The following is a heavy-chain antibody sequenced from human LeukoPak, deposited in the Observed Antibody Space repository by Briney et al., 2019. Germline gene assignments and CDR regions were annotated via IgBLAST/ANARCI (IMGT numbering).Heavy chain of an antibody. CDR3: ARDPGIMITFGGGLAYFDY. CDR1: GFTFSSYV. J-gene: IGHJ4*02. D-gene: IGHD3-16*01. Sequence: PGRSLRLSCAASGFTFSSYVMHWVRQAPGEGLEWVAVISFDGSNKYYGDSLKGRFTISRDNAKNSLYLQMNSLRAEDTAVYYCARDPGIMITFGGGLAYFDYWGQGTLVTVSS. CDR2: ISFDGSNK. V-gene: IGHV3-30-3*01.